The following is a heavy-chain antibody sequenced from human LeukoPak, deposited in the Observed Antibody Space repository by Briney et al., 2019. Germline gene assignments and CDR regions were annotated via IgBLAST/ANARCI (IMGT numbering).Heavy chain of an antibody. Sequence: ASVKVSCKASGYTFTSYGISWVRQAPGQGVEWMGWISAYNGNTNYAQKLQGRVTMTTDTSTSTAYMELRSLRSDDTAVYYCARDLRFPVRYFDLGPVVSDYWGQGTLVTVSS. CDR1: GYTFTSYG. J-gene: IGHJ4*02. V-gene: IGHV1-18*01. CDR2: ISAYNGNT. D-gene: IGHD3-9*01. CDR3: ARDLRFPVRYFDLGPVVSDY.